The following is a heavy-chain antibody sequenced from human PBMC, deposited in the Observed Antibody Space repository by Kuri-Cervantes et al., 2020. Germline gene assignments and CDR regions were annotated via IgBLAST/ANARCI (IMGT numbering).Heavy chain of an antibody. CDR1: GGSMSSYY. CDR2: IYYSGST. V-gene: IGHV4-59*12. D-gene: IGHD6-13*01. CDR3: ARRGIAAAAPFDY. Sequence: SETLSLTCTVSGGSMSSYYWSWIRQPPGKGLEWIGYIYYSGSTNYNPSLKSRVTISVDTSKNQFSLKLSSVTAADTAVYYCARRGIAAAAPFDYWGQGTLVTVSS. J-gene: IGHJ4*02.